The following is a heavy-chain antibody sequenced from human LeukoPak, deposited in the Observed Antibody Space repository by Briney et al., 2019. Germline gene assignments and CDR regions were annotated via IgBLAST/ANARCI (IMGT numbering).Heavy chain of an antibody. D-gene: IGHD3-10*01. V-gene: IGHV1-46*01. CDR3: ARDGNGSGSYYKSSYYYYYYYMDV. CDR1: GYTFTSYY. J-gene: IGHJ6*03. CDR2: INPSGGST. Sequence: ASVKVSCKASGYTFTSYYMHWVRQAPGQGLEWMGIINPSGGSTSYAQKFQGRVTITADESTSTAYMELSSLRSEDTAVYYCARDGNGSGSYYKSSYYYYYYYMDVWGKGTTVTISS.